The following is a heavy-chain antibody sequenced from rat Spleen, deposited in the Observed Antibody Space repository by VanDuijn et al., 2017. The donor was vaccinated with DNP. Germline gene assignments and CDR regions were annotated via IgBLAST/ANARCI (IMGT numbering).Heavy chain of an antibody. V-gene: IGHV5-46*01. J-gene: IGHJ2*01. CDR2: ISSGGDRT. CDR3: ATRTAGM. Sequence: EVQLVESGGGLVQPGGSMKLSCAASGFTFSSFPMAWVRQAATKGLEWVATISSGGDRTYYRVSVKGRFTISRDIAISTLYLQMDSLRSEDTATYYCATRTAGMWGRGVMVTVSS. D-gene: IGHD1-4*01. CDR1: GFTFSSFP.